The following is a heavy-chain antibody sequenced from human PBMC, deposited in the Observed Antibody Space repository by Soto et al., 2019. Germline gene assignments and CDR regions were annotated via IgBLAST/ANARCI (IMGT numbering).Heavy chain of an antibody. CDR2: IYSGGST. Sequence: GGSLRLSCAASGFTVSSTYMIWVRQAPGKGLEWVSVIYSGGSTYYADSVKGRFTISRNNSKNTLYLQMNSLRAEDTAVYYCARSGYSYGPFDYWGQGTLVTVSS. CDR3: ARSGYSYGPFDY. V-gene: IGHV3-53*01. CDR1: GFTVSSTY. J-gene: IGHJ4*02. D-gene: IGHD5-18*01.